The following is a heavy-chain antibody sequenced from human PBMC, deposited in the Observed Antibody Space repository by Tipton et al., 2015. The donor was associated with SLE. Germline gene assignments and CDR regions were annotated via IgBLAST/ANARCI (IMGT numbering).Heavy chain of an antibody. V-gene: IGHV4-34*11. CDR3: ARGMVSWRGAIIGVDV. Sequence: TLSLTCAVYGGSFSGYYWSWIRNPPGKGLEWMGYSSNGRSTNYNPSLKSNGTISIEPAKNQISLKLTSVTAADTAVYYWARGMVSWRGAIIGVDVCGQGTTVNVSS. CDR2: SSNGRST. D-gene: IGHD2-8*01. J-gene: IGHJ6*02. CDR1: GGSFSGYY.